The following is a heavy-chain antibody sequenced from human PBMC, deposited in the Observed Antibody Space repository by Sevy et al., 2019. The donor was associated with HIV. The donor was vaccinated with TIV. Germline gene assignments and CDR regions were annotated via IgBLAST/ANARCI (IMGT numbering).Heavy chain of an antibody. CDR2: IWHDGSQK. CDR3: ARGRVGATTSYYFDY. J-gene: IGHJ4*02. Sequence: GGSLRLSCAASGFTFSSYAMHWVRQAPGKGLEWVGFIWHDGSQKYYADSVRGRFTFSRDNSKNTLFLQVSSLRAEDTAVYYCARGRVGATTSYYFDYWGQGTLVTVSS. V-gene: IGHV3-33*01. D-gene: IGHD1-26*01. CDR1: GFTFSSYA.